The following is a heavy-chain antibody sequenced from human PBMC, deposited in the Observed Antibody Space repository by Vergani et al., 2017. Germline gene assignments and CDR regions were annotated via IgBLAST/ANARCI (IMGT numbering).Heavy chain of an antibody. J-gene: IGHJ4*02. Sequence: EVQLVQSGAEVKKPGESLKISCKGSGYSFTSYWIGWVRQMPGKGLEWMGIIYPGDSDTRYSPSFQGQVTISADKSISTAYLQWSSLKASDTAMYYCARRPRLGYCSSTSCPPPYXFDYWGQGTLVTVSS. V-gene: IGHV5-51*01. D-gene: IGHD2-2*01. CDR1: GYSFTSYW. CDR2: IYPGDSDT. CDR3: ARRPRLGYCSSTSCPPPYXFDY.